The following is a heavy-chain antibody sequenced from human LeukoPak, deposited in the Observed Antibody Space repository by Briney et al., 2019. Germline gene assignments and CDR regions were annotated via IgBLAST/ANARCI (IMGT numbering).Heavy chain of an antibody. J-gene: IGHJ4*02. V-gene: IGHV4-39*07. CDR1: GGSISSNSYY. CDR3: ARDGEYYYDSSGYATHFDY. D-gene: IGHD3-22*01. Sequence: SETLSLTCTVSGGSISSNSYYWGWIRQPPGKGLEWIGSTYYSGSTYYNPSLKSRVTMSVDTSKNQFSLKLSSVTAADTAVYYCARDGEYYYDSSGYATHFDYWGQGTLVTVSS. CDR2: TYYSGST.